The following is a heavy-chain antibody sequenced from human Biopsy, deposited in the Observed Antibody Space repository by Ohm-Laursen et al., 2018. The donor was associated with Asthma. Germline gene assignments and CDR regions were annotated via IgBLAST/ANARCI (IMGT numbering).Heavy chain of an antibody. CDR1: GDSITSGGCC. J-gene: IGHJ4*02. V-gene: IGHV4-31*03. CDR3: ARIPRRSGSYFVDY. D-gene: IGHD3-22*01. CDR2: IHHSGTN. Sequence: TLSLTCTVSGDSITSGGCCWNWIRQHPGKGLECIGYIHHSGTNYFNPSLKSRVSFSRDTSKNQFSLRLSSVTAADTAMYYCARIPRRSGSYFVDYWGQGTLVTVSS.